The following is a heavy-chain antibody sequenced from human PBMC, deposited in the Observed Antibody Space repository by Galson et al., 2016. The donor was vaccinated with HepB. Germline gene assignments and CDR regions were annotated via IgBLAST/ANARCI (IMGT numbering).Heavy chain of an antibody. CDR1: GSSFTSYW. J-gene: IGHJ6*02. V-gene: IGHV5-51*01. Sequence: QSGAEVTKPGESLEISCKTSGSSFTSYWIGWVRQMPGKGLEWMGIIYPGESDARYNRSFQGQVTISADKSINTAYLQWSSLKASDTSIYHCAAVPGRQKHNYYGMALWCQGTSVSVSS. CDR3: AAVPGRQKHNYYGMAL. D-gene: IGHD6-13*01. CDR2: IYPGESDA.